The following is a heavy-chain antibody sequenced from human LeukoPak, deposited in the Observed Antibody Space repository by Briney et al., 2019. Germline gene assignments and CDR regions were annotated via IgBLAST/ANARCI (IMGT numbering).Heavy chain of an antibody. CDR2: MYYSGST. J-gene: IGHJ6*03. Sequence: PSETLSLTCTFSGGSVSSGSYDWSWIPQPPGKGLEWIGYMYYSGSTNYNPSLKSRVPISVDTSKNQFSLKLSSVTAADTAVYYCARRSSEGYYYYYMDVWGKGTTVTVSS. CDR3: ARRSSEGYYYYYMDV. D-gene: IGHD3-10*01. V-gene: IGHV4-61*01. CDR1: GGSVSSGSYD.